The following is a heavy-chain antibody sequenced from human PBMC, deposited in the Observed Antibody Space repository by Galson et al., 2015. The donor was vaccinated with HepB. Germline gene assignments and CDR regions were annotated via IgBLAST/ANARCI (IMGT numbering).Heavy chain of an antibody. CDR2: ISGSGGST. V-gene: IGHV3-23*01. CDR1: GFRFSSYA. Sequence: SLRLSCAVSGFRFSSYAMTWVRQAPGKGLEWVSGISGSGGSTYYADSVKGRFTISRDNSNNTLSLQMNSLRAEDTAVYYCAKDEYVWGSYRFWGQGTLVTVSS. J-gene: IGHJ4*02. CDR3: AKDEYVWGSYRF. D-gene: IGHD3-16*02.